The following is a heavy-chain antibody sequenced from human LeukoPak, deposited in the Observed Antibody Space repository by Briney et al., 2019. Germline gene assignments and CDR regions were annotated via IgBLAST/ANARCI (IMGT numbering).Heavy chain of an antibody. CDR1: GYTFTGYY. J-gene: IGHJ4*02. V-gene: IGHV1-2*02. D-gene: IGHD1-26*01. Sequence: ASVKVSCKASGYTFTGYYMHWVRQAPGQGLEWMGWINPNSGGTKYAQKFQGRVTMTRDTSISTAYMELSRLRSDDTAVYYCAGDPDGSYWGGDDYWGQGTLVTVSS. CDR2: INPNSGGT. CDR3: AGDPDGSYWGGDDY.